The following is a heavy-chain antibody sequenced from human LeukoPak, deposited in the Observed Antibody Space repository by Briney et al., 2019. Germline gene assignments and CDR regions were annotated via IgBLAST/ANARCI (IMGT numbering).Heavy chain of an antibody. J-gene: IGHJ4*02. CDR2: ISGSGGST. CDR1: GFTFSSYA. CDR3: AKRRPYNDDGGFDY. Sequence: GGSLRLSCAASGFTFSSYAMSWVRQAPGKGLEWVSAISGSGGSTYYADSVKGRFTVSRDNSENTLFLQMNSLTDEDTAVYYCAKRRPYNDDGGFDYWGQGTLVTVSS. V-gene: IGHV3-23*01. D-gene: IGHD3-22*01.